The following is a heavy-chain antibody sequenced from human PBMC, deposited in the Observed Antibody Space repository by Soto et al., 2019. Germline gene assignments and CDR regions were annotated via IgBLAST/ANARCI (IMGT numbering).Heavy chain of an antibody. J-gene: IGHJ4*02. CDR1: GFTFSNFA. D-gene: IGHD4-17*01. Sequence: GGSLRLSCVASGFTFSNFAMHWVRQAPGKGLEWVAVISYDGGNKYYADSVRGRFTISRDDSKKTLYLQMDSLRPEDTAVYYCARGRKVTTDITFDYWGQGTQVTVSS. CDR3: ARGRKVTTDITFDY. CDR2: ISYDGGNK. V-gene: IGHV3-30-3*01.